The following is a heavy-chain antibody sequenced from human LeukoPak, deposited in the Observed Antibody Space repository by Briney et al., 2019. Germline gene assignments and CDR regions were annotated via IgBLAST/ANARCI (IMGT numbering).Heavy chain of an antibody. CDR3: AREGRSSSPMDY. J-gene: IGHJ4*02. CDR2: IYPGNSDT. V-gene: IGHV5-51*01. CDR1: GYSFNTYW. D-gene: IGHD6-6*01. Sequence: GESLKISCKGSGYSFNTYWIGWVRQMPGKGLEWMGIIYPGNSDTRYSPSFQGQVTISADKSLSTAYLQWGSLKASGTAMYYCAREGRSSSPMDYWGQGTLVTVSS.